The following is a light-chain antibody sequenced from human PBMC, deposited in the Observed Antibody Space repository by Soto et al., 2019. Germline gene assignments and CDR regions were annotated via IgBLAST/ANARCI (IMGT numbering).Light chain of an antibody. CDR3: AAWDDSLNGYV. CDR2: SIN. Sequence: QSVLTQPSSASGTPGQRVTISCSGSRSNIGSNTVNWYQQLPGTAPKLLIYSINHRPSGVPDRFSGSKSGTSASLAISGLQSEDEADYYCAAWDDSLNGYVFGTGTKLTVL. J-gene: IGLJ1*01. V-gene: IGLV1-44*01. CDR1: RSNIGSNT.